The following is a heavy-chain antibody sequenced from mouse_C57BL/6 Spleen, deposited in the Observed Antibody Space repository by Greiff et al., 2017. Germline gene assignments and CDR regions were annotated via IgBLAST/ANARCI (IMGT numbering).Heavy chain of an antibody. D-gene: IGHD2-2*01. V-gene: IGHV3-6*01. Sequence: ESGPGLVKPSQSLSLTCSVTGYSITSGYYWNWIRQFPGNKLEWMGYISYDGSNNYNPALKNRISITRDTSKNQFFLKLNSVTTEDTATYYCAREGYAVFDDWGQGTTLTVSS. CDR1: GYSITSGYY. CDR3: AREGYAVFDD. J-gene: IGHJ2*01. CDR2: ISYDGSN.